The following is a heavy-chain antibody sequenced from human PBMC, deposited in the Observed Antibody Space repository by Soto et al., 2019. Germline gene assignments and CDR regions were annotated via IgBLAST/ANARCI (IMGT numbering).Heavy chain of an antibody. CDR2: IYHSGST. J-gene: IGHJ4*02. D-gene: IGHD1-1*01. Sequence: PSETLSLTCAVSGYSISSGYYWGWIRQPPGKGLEWIGSIYHSGSTYYNPSLKSRVTISVDTSKSHLSLKLTSVTATDTAVYYCGRHRRETGTYAQPLDYWGQGSLVTVSS. CDR3: GRHRRETGTYAQPLDY. CDR1: GYSISSGYY. V-gene: IGHV4-38-2*01.